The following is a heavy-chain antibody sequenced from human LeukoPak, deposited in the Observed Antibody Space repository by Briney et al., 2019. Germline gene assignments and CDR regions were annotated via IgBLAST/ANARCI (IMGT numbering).Heavy chain of an antibody. Sequence: ASVMVSCKASGYTFTSYGISWVRQAPGQGLEWMGWISAYNGNTNYAQKLQGRVTMTTDTSTSTAYMELRSLRSDDTAVYYCARVGSGSYYSGGEYFQHWGQGTLVTVSS. CDR3: ARVGSGSYYSGGEYFQH. J-gene: IGHJ1*01. CDR1: GYTFTSYG. D-gene: IGHD3-10*01. CDR2: ISAYNGNT. V-gene: IGHV1-18*01.